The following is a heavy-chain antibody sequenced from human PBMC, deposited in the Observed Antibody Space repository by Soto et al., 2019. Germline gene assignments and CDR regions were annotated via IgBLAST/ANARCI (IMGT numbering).Heavy chain of an antibody. V-gene: IGHV4-61*01. J-gene: IGHJ6*02. D-gene: IGHD6-13*01. CDR1: GGSVSSGSYY. CDR3: ARDNKAAAVDYYYYYGMAV. Sequence: QVQLQESGPGLVKPSETLSLTCTVSGGSVSSGSYYWSWIRQPPGKGLEWIGYIYYSGSTNYNPSLKSRVTITGDTSKIPFSLRLSSVTAADTAVYYWARDNKAAAVDYYYYYGMAVWGQGTTVTVSS. CDR2: IYYSGST.